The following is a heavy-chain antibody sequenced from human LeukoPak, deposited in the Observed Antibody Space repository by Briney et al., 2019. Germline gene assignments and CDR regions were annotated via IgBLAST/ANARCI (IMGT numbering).Heavy chain of an antibody. CDR1: GFTVSSNY. V-gene: IGHV3-53*01. Sequence: GGSLRLSCAAPGFTVSSNYMSWVRQAPGKGLEWVLVIYSGGSTYYADSVKGRFTISRDNSKNTLYLQMNSLRVEDTAVYYCAREIYCSASSCTGGVFDIWGQGTMVTVSS. CDR2: IYSGGST. D-gene: IGHD2-15*01. CDR3: AREIYCSASSCTGGVFDI. J-gene: IGHJ3*02.